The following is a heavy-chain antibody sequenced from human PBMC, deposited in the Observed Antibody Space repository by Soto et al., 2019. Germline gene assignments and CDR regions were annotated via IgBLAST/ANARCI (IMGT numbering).Heavy chain of an antibody. CDR1: GYTFTSYG. D-gene: IGHD3-22*01. Sequence: SVKVSCKASGYTFTSYGISWVRQAPGQGLEWMGWISAYNGNTSYAQKLRGRVTMTTDTSTSTAYMELRSLRSDDTAVYYCARDTYYYDSSGYYRPDVYYYYGMDVWGQGTTVTVSS. V-gene: IGHV1-18*01. J-gene: IGHJ6*02. CDR2: ISAYNGNT. CDR3: ARDTYYYDSSGYYRPDVYYYYGMDV.